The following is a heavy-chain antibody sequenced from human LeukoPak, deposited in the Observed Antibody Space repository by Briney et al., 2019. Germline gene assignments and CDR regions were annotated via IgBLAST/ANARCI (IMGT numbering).Heavy chain of an antibody. CDR2: INQDGGTE. CDR1: GFTFTNYW. V-gene: IGHV3-7*01. Sequence: GGSLRLSCAAYGFTFTNYWLTWVRQAPGKGLEWVANINQDGGTEYYVDSMKGRFTISRDNAKNLVYLQNNSLRAEDTAVYFCARHTLWRFYYWGQGALVTVSS. D-gene: IGHD1-1*01. J-gene: IGHJ4*02. CDR3: ARHTLWRFYY.